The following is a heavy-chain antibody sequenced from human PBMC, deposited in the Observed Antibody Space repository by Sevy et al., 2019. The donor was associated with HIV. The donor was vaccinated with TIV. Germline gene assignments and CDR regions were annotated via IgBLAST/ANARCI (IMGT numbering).Heavy chain of an antibody. CDR2: INPNSDDT. CDR1: GYSFTAYY. D-gene: IGHD4-17*01. CDR3: ARERVDYGDQAGFDY. V-gene: IGHV1-2*02. Sequence: ASVKVSCKATGYSFTAYYMHWLRQAPGQGLEWMGWINPNSDDTNYAQRFQGRVTMTSDASVSTTYMELSSLRSEDTAVYYCARERVDYGDQAGFDYWGQGTLVTVSS. J-gene: IGHJ4*02.